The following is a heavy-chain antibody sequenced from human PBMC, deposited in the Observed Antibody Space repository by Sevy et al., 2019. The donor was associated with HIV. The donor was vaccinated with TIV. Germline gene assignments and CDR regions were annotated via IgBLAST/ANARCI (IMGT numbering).Heavy chain of an antibody. J-gene: IGHJ3*02. CDR2: INHSGST. D-gene: IGHD3-9*01. V-gene: IGHV4-34*01. Sequence: SETLSLTCAVYGGSFSGYYWSWIRQPPGKGLEWIGEINHSGSTNYNPSLKSRVTISVDTSKNQFSLKLSSVTAADTAVYYCARDNAILTPRAFDIWGQGTMVTVSS. CDR3: ARDNAILTPRAFDI. CDR1: GGSFSGYY.